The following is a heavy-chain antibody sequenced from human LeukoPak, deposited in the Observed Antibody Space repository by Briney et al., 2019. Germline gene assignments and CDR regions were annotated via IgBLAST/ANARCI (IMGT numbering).Heavy chain of an antibody. CDR3: ARRSGIAVAGAFDY. CDR1: GFTFSGYD. D-gene: IGHD6-19*01. Sequence: PGGSLRLSCAASGFTFSGYDMNWVRQAPGKGLEWVSSISGSSSYIYYADSMKGRFTISRDNGKKSLYLQMNSLRAEDTAVYFCARRSGIAVAGAFDYWGQGTLVTVSS. J-gene: IGHJ4*02. CDR2: ISGSSSYI. V-gene: IGHV3-21*01.